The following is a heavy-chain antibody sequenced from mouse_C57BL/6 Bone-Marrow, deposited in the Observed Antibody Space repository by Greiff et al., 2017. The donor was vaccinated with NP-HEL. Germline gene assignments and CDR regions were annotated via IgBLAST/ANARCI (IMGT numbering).Heavy chain of an antibody. CDR3: ARLYYGNYDDY. CDR1: GYAFSSYW. Sequence: VQLQHSGAELVKPGASVKISCKASGYAFSSYWMNWVKQRPGKGLEWIGQIYPGDGDTNYNGKFKGKATLTADKSSSTAYMQLSSLTSEDSAVYFCARLYYGNYDDYWGQGTTLTVSS. D-gene: IGHD2-1*01. V-gene: IGHV1-80*01. J-gene: IGHJ2*01. CDR2: IYPGDGDT.